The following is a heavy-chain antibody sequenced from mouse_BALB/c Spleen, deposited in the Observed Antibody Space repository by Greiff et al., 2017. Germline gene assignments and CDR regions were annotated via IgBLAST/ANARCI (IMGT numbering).Heavy chain of an antibody. V-gene: IGHV7-1*02. CDR3: ARDAGRYDYFDY. Sequence: EAKLVESGGGLVQPGGSLRLSCATSGFTFSDFYMEWVRQPPGKRLEWIAASRNKANDYTTEYSASVKGRFIVSRDTSQSILYLQMNALRAEDTAIYYCARDAGRYDYFDYWGQGTTLTVSS. CDR2: SRNKANDYTT. J-gene: IGHJ2*01. D-gene: IGHD2-14*01. CDR1: GFTFSDFY.